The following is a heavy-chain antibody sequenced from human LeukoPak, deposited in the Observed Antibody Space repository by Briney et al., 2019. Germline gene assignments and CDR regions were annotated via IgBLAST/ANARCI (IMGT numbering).Heavy chain of an antibody. J-gene: IGHJ4*02. CDR3: ARDPSYQITFGGVYYFDY. D-gene: IGHD3-16*01. CDR2: INSDGSTT. CDR1: GLTFSSYW. V-gene: IGHV3-74*01. Sequence: GGSLRLSCAASGLTFSSYWMHWVRQAPGKGLVWVSRINSDGSTTTYADSVKGRFTISRDNSKNTLYLQMNSLRAEDTAVYYCARDPSYQITFGGVYYFDYWGQGTLVTVSS.